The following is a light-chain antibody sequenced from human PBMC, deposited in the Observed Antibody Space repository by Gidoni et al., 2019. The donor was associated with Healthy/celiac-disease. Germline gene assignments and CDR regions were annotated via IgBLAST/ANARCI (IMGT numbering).Light chain of an antibody. CDR2: DVS. Sequence: QSALTQPAPVSGSPGQSITISCTGTSSYVGGYNYVSWYQQHPGNAPKPMIYDVSNRPSGVSNRFSGSKSGNTASLTISGLQAEDEADYYCSSYTSSSTVVFGGGTKLSVL. CDR3: SSYTSSSTVV. V-gene: IGLV2-14*01. CDR1: SSYVGGYNY. J-gene: IGLJ2*01.